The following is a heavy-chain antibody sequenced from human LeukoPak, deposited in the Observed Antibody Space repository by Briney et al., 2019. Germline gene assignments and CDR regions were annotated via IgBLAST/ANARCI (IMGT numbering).Heavy chain of an antibody. J-gene: IGHJ3*02. V-gene: IGHV4-34*01. CDR2: INHSGST. CDR3: ARFDIIPDAFDI. Sequence: SETLSLTCAVYGGSFNGYYWSWIRQPPGKGLEWIGEINHSGSTNYNPSLKSRVTISVDTSRNQFSLKLSSVTAADTAVYYCARFDIIPDAFDIWGQGTMVTVSS. CDR1: GGSFNGYY. D-gene: IGHD2-15*01.